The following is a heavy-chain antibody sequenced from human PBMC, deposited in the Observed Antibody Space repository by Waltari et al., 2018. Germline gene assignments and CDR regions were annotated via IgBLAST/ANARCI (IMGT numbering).Heavy chain of an antibody. CDR1: GGSISSSSYY. V-gene: IGHV4-39*07. D-gene: IGHD3-16*02. J-gene: IGHJ5*02. CDR2: IYYRGCT. Sequence: QLQLQESGPGLVKPSETLSLTCTVSGGSISSSSYYWGWIRQPPGKGLEWIGSIYYRGCTYDNPSRKSRVTISGDTSKNQFSLKLSSVTAADTAVYYCARDQAMITFGGVIVHNWFDPWGQGTLVTVSS. CDR3: ARDQAMITFGGVIVHNWFDP.